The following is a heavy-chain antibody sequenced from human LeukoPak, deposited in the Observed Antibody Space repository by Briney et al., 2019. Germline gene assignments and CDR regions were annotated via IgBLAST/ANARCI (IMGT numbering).Heavy chain of an antibody. CDR1: GYSFSNYD. Sequence: ASVKVSCKPSGYSFSNYDINWVRLRQAFGQGPEWMGWMNPDRGDTGSPERFRGRISMTWDTSTSTAYLEVTDLTPDDTAVYYCARGPGPDSWTAEYFHHWGQGTLVTVPS. D-gene: IGHD6-13*01. J-gene: IGHJ1*01. CDR3: ARGPGPDSWTAEYFHH. V-gene: IGHV1-8*02. CDR2: MNPDRGDT.